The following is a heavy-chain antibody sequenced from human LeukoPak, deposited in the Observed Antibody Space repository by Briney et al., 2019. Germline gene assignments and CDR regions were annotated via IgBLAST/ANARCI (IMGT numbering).Heavy chain of an antibody. CDR2: IYTSGST. Sequence: FETLSLTCSVSGGSISNYYWSWIRQPAGKGLEWIGRIYTSGSTDYNPSLMSRVTMSVDTSKNQFSLKLRSMTAADTAVYYCARHSARYGLEPDFDYWGQGTLVTVSS. CDR3: ARHSARYGLEPDFDY. J-gene: IGHJ4*02. D-gene: IGHD1-26*01. CDR1: GGSISNYY. V-gene: IGHV4-4*07.